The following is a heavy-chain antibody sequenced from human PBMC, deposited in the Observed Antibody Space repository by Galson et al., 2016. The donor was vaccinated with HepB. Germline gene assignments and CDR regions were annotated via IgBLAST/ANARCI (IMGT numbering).Heavy chain of an antibody. CDR1: GFTLSSYR. V-gene: IGHV3-21*01. Sequence: SCAASGFTLSSYRINWVRQAPGEGLEWVSSISRGGTYKYYAVSVEGRFTISRDNAKNSLYLQMNSLRAEDTAVYFCARDKSSGYSDAFDMWGQGTMVTVSS. D-gene: IGHD3-22*01. J-gene: IGHJ3*02. CDR2: ISRGGTYK. CDR3: ARDKSSGYSDAFDM.